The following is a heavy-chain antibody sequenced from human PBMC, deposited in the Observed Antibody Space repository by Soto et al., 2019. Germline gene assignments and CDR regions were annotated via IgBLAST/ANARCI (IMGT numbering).Heavy chain of an antibody. Sequence: QVQLVQSGAEVKKPGSSVKVSCKASGGTFSSNAISWVRQAPGQGLEWMGRIIPIFGTANYAQKFQGRVTITADESTSTAYMELSSLRSEDTAMYDCAREPRGASCYSLICGMDVWGQGTTVTVSS. J-gene: IGHJ6*02. CDR1: GGTFSSNA. CDR2: IIPIFGTA. D-gene: IGHD2-15*01. CDR3: AREPRGASCYSLICGMDV. V-gene: IGHV1-69*15.